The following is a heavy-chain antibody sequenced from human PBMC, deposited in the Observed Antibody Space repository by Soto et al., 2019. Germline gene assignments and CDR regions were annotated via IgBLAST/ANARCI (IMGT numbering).Heavy chain of an antibody. J-gene: IGHJ6*02. V-gene: IGHV3-23*01. CDR3: AKEAGIISRYGLDF. Sequence: VQLSESGGGLVQPGGSLTLSCAASGFTFSSFAMNWVRQAPGKGLGWVAVISGNATSTYYADSVKGRFTISRDNSKNTMYLQMNSLRAEDTAVYYCAKEAGIISRYGLDFWGQGTTVTVSS. CDR2: ISGNATST. CDR1: GFTFSSFA.